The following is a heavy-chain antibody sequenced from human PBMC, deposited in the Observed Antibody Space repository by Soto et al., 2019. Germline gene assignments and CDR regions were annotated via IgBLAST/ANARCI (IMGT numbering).Heavy chain of an antibody. J-gene: IGHJ6*02. D-gene: IGHD1-1*01. Sequence: QVQLQESGPGLVKPSETLSLTCTVSGGSISSYYWSWIRQPPGKGLEWIGYIYYSGSTNYNPSLKSRVAISVDTSKNQFSLKLSSVTAADTAVYYCEREGTTVDSYYYYGMDVWGQGTTVTVSS. CDR1: GGSISSYY. CDR3: EREGTTVDSYYYYGMDV. CDR2: IYYSGST. V-gene: IGHV4-59*01.